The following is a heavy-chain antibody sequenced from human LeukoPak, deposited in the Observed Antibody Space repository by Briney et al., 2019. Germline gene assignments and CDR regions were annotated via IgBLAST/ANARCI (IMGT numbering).Heavy chain of an antibody. CDR2: IYYSGST. V-gene: IGHV4-59*01. J-gene: IGHJ4*02. Sequence: SETLSLTCTVSNGSISSYYWSWIRQPPGKGLEWIGYIYYSGSTNYNPSLKSRVTISVDTSKNQFSLKLTSVTAADTAVYHCARHLSSGWYRFDYWGQGTLVTVSS. CDR3: ARHLSSGWYRFDY. D-gene: IGHD6-19*01. CDR1: NGSISSYY.